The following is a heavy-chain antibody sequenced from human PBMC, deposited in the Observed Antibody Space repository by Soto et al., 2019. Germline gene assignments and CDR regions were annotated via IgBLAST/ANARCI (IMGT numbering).Heavy chain of an antibody. V-gene: IGHV4-34*01. CDR1: GGSFSGYY. D-gene: IGHD2-15*01. J-gene: IGHJ4*02. CDR3: VAGGVYSWHT. Sequence: SETLSLTCAVYGGSFSGYYWTWIRQPPGTGLEWIGEINHSGSTNYNPSLKSRVTISVDTSKNQFSLRLTSVTAADTAVYYCVAGGVYSWHTWGQGTLVTVSS. CDR2: INHSGST.